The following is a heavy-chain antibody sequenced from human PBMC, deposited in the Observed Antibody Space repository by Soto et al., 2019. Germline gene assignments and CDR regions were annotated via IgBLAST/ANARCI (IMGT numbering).Heavy chain of an antibody. V-gene: IGHV6-1*01. CDR1: GDSVSSNSAA. J-gene: IGHJ5*02. Sequence: PSQTLSLTCAISGDSVSSNSAAWNWIRQSPSRGLEWLGRTYYRSKWYNDYAVPVKSRITINPDTSKNQFSLQLNSVTPEDTAVYYCAREAWEMATITAGDWFDPWGQGTLVTVSS. CDR2: TYYRSKWYN. CDR3: AREAWEMATITAGDWFDP. D-gene: IGHD5-12*01.